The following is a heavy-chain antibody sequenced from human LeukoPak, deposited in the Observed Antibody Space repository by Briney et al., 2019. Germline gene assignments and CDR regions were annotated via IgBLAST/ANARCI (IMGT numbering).Heavy chain of an antibody. CDR1: GFTFSSYW. V-gene: IGHV3-74*01. J-gene: IGHJ4*02. D-gene: IGHD3/OR15-3a*01. CDR3: AKWTGNSVNFDY. Sequence: GGSLRLSCAASGFTFSSYWMHWVRQAPGKGLVWVSRINNDGSSTTYADSVKGRFTISRDNSKNTVHLHMNSLSAEDTAVYYCAKWTGNSVNFDYWGQGTLVTVSS. CDR2: INNDGSST.